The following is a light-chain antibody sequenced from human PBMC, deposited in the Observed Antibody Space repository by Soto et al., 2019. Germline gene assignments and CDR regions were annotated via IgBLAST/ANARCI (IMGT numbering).Light chain of an antibody. CDR3: AAMDDSLDGYV. J-gene: IGLJ1*01. CDR1: SSNIGSNP. V-gene: IGLV1-44*01. Sequence: QSVLTQPPSASGTPGQRVTISCSGSSSNIGSNPVNWYQQLPGTAPKLLMYSSDQRSSGVPDRFSGSKSGTSASLAISGLQSEDEAYYYCAAMDDSLDGYVFGTGTKVTVL. CDR2: SSD.